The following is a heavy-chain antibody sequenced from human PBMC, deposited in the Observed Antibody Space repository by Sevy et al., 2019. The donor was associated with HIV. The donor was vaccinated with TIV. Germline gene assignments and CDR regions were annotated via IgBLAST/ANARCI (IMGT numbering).Heavy chain of an antibody. D-gene: IGHD2-21*01. CDR3: AKDPSIVVENPYYFDY. CDR2: ISGRGGST. J-gene: IGHJ4*02. Sequence: GGSLRLSCAASGFTFSRYAMSWVRQAPGKGLEWVSGISGRGGSTYYADSVEGRFIISRDKSKNTLYLQMNSLPAEDTAVYYCAKDPSIVVENPYYFDYWGQGTLVTVSS. CDR1: GFTFSRYA. V-gene: IGHV3-23*01.